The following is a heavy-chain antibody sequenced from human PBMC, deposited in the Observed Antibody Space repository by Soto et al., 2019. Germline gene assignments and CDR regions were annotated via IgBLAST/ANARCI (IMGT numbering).Heavy chain of an antibody. CDR1: GFTFSSYA. V-gene: IGHV3-30-3*01. CDR2: ISYDGSNK. CDR3: ARVFLGLPSPLSPYDY. D-gene: IGHD1-26*01. J-gene: IGHJ4*02. Sequence: QVQLVESGGGVGQPGRSLRLSCAASGFTFSSYAMHWVRQAPGKGLEWVAVISYDGSNKYYADSVKGRFTISRDNSKNTLYLQMHSLRAEDTAVYYCARVFLGLPSPLSPYDYWGQGTLVTVSS.